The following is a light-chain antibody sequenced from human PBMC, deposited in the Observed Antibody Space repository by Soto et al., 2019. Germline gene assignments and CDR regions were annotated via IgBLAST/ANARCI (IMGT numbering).Light chain of an antibody. V-gene: IGKV4-1*01. J-gene: IGKJ4*01. Sequence: DIVMTQSPDSLAVSLGERATINCKSSQSVLYSSNNKNFLAWYQQKPGQPPKLLIYWASTRESGVPDRFSGSGSGTDFTLTISSLQAEDVAVYYCQQYYSPPLTFGGGTQVDI. CDR3: QQYYSPPLT. CDR1: QSVLYSSNNKNF. CDR2: WAS.